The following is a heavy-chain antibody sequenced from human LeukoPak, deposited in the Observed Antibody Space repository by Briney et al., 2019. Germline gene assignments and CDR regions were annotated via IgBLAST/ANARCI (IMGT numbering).Heavy chain of an antibody. V-gene: IGHV1-46*01. CDR3: ARVKPNYYDSSAYGTFDI. J-gene: IGHJ3*02. Sequence: ASVKVSCKASGYTFTSYLISWVRQVPGQGLEWMGIINPSGGSTSYAQKFQGRVTMTRDTSTSTVYMELSSLRSEDTAVYYCARVKPNYYDSSAYGTFDIWGQGTMVTVSS. CDR1: GYTFTSYL. CDR2: INPSGGST. D-gene: IGHD3-22*01.